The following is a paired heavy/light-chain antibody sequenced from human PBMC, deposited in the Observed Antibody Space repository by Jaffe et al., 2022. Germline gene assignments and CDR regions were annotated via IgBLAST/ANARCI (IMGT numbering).Heavy chain of an antibody. CDR2: IIPIFNTP. CDR1: GGTFSSYA. CDR3: GRYTQVAAKDYYYYMDV. V-gene: IGHV1-69*01. J-gene: IGHJ6*03. D-gene: IGHD5-12*01. Sequence: QVQLVQSGAEVKKPGSSVKVSCKASGGTFSSYAINWVRQAPGQGLEWMGGIIPIFNTPNYAQKFQGRVTITADESTSTAHMELSSLRSEDTAVYYCGRYTQVAAKDYYYYMDVWGKGTTVTVSS.
Light chain of an antibody. CDR2: VNRDGSH. J-gene: IGLJ2*01. CDR1: SGHSTYA. V-gene: IGLV4-69*01. Sequence: QLVLTQSPSASASLGASVKLTCTLSSGHSTYAIAWHQQQPERGPRYLMTVNRDGSHSKGDGIPERFSGSKSGAERYLTISSLQSEDEADYYCQTWGTGIVVFGGGTKLTVL. CDR3: QTWGTGIVV.